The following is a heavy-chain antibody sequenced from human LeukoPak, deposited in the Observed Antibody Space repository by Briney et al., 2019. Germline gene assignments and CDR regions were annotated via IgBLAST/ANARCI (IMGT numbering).Heavy chain of an antibody. D-gene: IGHD3-22*01. Sequence: GASVKVSCKASGGTFSSYAISWVRQAPGQGLEWMGWISAYNGNTNYAQKLQGRVTMTTDTSTSTAYMELRSLRSDDTAVYYCARDRFVYYDSSGFIGPFADYWGQGTLVTVSS. CDR3: ARDRFVYYDSSGFIGPFADY. V-gene: IGHV1-18*01. CDR1: GGTFSSYA. J-gene: IGHJ4*02. CDR2: ISAYNGNT.